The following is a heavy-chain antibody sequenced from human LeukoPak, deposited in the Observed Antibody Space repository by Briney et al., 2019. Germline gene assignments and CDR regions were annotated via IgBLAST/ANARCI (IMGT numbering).Heavy chain of an antibody. J-gene: IGHJ1*01. CDR1: GYTFTGYY. Sequence: GASVKLSCKASGYTFTGYYMHWVRQAPGQGLEWMGWINPNSGGTNYAHKFQGRVTMSRDTSISTAYIELSRLRSDDKAVYYCARGSYYYDSSGLIGYFWGQGTLVSVSS. CDR2: INPNSGGT. V-gene: IGHV1-2*07. D-gene: IGHD3-22*01. CDR3: ARGSYYYDSSGLIGYF.